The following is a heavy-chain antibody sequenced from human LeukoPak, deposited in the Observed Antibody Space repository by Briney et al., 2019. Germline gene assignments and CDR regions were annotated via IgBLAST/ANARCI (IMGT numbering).Heavy chain of an antibody. V-gene: IGHV3-23*01. J-gene: IGHJ4*02. CDR2: ISGSGDNT. Sequence: PGGSLRLSCAASGFTFSSYAMSWVRQAPGKGLEWVSGISGSGDNTYYADSVKGRFTISRDNSKNTLYVQMNSLRAEDTAVYYCARDVSRIAVAGTGLGYWGQGTLVTVSS. D-gene: IGHD6-19*01. CDR1: GFTFSSYA. CDR3: ARDVSRIAVAGTGLGY.